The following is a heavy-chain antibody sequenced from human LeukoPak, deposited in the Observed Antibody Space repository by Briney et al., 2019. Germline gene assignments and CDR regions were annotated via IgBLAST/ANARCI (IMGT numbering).Heavy chain of an antibody. V-gene: IGHV3-23*01. J-gene: IGHJ4*02. Sequence: GESLTLSCAASGFTFSIYAMSWVRQAPGRGRGWVAAISGSGGSTYYADSVKGRFTISRDNSKNTLFLHMTSLRAEDTAVYYCAKLYSSGWYVADYWGQGTLVTVSS. D-gene: IGHD6-19*01. CDR1: GFTFSIYA. CDR3: AKLYSSGWYVADY. CDR2: ISGSGGST.